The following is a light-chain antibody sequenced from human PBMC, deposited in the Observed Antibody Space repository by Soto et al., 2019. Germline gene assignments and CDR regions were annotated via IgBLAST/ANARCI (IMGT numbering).Light chain of an antibody. CDR3: QQGSTTPIT. Sequence: DIQMTQSPSSLSASIGARVPITSRASQNIGSFLNWYQQKPGEAPRLLVFSAFRIQSGVPSRFNASGSGTDFTLSISSLQPEDFSTYYCQQGSTTPITFGLGTRLEIK. J-gene: IGKJ5*01. V-gene: IGKV1-39*01. CDR2: SAF. CDR1: QNIGSF.